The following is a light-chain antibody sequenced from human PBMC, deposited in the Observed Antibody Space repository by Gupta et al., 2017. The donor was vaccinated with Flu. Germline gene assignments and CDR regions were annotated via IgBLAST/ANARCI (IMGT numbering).Light chain of an antibody. V-gene: IGKV3-15*01. J-gene: IGKJ4*01. CDR2: GAA. CDR1: QSVSSN. CDR3: GKYDNGPLT. Sequence: EIVMTQSPATLSVSPGDRATLSRRASQSVSSNLSRCQQKPGQAPRCLINGAATRATGIPAKVSRSGSGTEYTLSSSSMASEDGAGCCFGKYDNGPLTFGGWIRLELK.